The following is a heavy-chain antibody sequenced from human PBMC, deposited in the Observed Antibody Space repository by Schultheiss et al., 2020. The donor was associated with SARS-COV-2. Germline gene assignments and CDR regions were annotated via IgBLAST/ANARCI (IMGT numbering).Heavy chain of an antibody. J-gene: IGHJ6*02. D-gene: IGHD2-8*02. CDR1: GFIFSSYW. CDR3: ARDLIVLGYYYGMDV. V-gene: IGHV3-30*03. Sequence: GGSLRLSCAASGFIFSSYWMHWVRQAPGKGLEWVAVISYDGSNKYYADSVKGRFTISRDNSKNTLYLQMNSLRAEDTAVYYCARDLIVLGYYYGMDVWGQGTTVTVSS. CDR2: ISYDGSNK.